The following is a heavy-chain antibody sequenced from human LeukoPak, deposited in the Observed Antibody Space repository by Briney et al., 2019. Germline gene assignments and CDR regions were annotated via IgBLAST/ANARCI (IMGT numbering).Heavy chain of an antibody. V-gene: IGHV3-15*01. CDR3: TTDFGEGYYDFWSGYCCGY. CDR2: IKSKTDGGTT. J-gene: IGHJ4*02. D-gene: IGHD3-3*01. CDR1: GFTFSSYS. Sequence: GGSLRLSCAASGFTFSSYSMNWVRQAPGKGLEWVGRIKSKTDGGTTDYAAPVKGRFTISRDDSKNTLYLQMNSLKTEDTAVYYCTTDFGEGYYDFWSGYCCGYWGQGTLVTVSS.